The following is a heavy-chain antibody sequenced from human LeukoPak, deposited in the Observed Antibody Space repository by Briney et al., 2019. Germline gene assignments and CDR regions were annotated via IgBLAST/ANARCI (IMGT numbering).Heavy chain of an antibody. CDR2: IKQDGSEK. CDR3: ARSIVVVVAATGWFDP. CDR1: GFTFSSYW. Sequence: PGGSLRLSCAASGFTFSSYWMCWVRQAPGKGLERVANIKQDGSEKYYVDSVKGRFTISRDNAKNSLYLQMNSLRAEDTAVYYCARSIVVVVAATGWFDPWGQGTLVTVSS. J-gene: IGHJ5*02. D-gene: IGHD2-15*01. V-gene: IGHV3-7*01.